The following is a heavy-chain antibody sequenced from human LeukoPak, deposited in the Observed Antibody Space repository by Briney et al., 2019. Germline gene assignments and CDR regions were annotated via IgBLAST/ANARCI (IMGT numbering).Heavy chain of an antibody. Sequence: GGSLTLSCGASGFTFSSYWMHWVRLGPGNAPVCVSRINGYGSYTNYPDSVKGRFTISRDNDKNTVFLQMNSLRAEDTAMYFCVRDGRNWLWGQGTPVTVSS. CDR1: GFTFSSYW. CDR3: VRDGRNWL. J-gene: IGHJ4*02. V-gene: IGHV3-74*01. CDR2: INGYGSYT. D-gene: IGHD1-1*01.